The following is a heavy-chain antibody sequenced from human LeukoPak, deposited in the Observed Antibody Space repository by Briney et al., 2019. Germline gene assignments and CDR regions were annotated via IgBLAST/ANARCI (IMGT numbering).Heavy chain of an antibody. J-gene: IGHJ6*03. Sequence: GSLRLSCAASGFTFSSYSMNWVRQPPGKGLEWIGEINHSGSTNYNPSLKSRVTISVDTSKNQFSLKLSSVTAADTAVYYCASPYYYGSDYMDVWGKGTTVTISS. D-gene: IGHD3-10*01. CDR1: GFTFSSYS. CDR3: ASPYYYGSDYMDV. CDR2: INHSGST. V-gene: IGHV4-34*01.